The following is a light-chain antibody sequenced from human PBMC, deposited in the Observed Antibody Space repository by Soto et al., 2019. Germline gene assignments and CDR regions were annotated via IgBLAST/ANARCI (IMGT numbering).Light chain of an antibody. J-gene: IGLJ1*01. Sequence: QSVLTQPASVSGSPGQSITISCTGTSGDVGAYDFVSWYQLHPGKAPRLVIYDVSRRPAGASDRFSGSKSGSTASLTISTLQAEDEADYYCVSFKVTYSYVLGTGTKVTVL. V-gene: IGLV2-14*01. CDR3: VSFKVTYSYV. CDR1: SGDVGAYDF. CDR2: DVS.